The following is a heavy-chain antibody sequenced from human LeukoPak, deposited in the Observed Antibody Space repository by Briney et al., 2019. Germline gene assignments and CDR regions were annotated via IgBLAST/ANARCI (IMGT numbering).Heavy chain of an antibody. Sequence: GGSLRLSCAASGFTFSSYWMHWVRHAPGQGLVWVSRINTGGSTTDYADSVKGRFTISRDNAKNTLYLQMNSLRAEDTAVYYCSRDLRGRDDYWGQGILVIVSS. CDR2: INTGGSTT. D-gene: IGHD5-24*01. CDR1: GFTFSSYW. V-gene: IGHV3-74*01. J-gene: IGHJ4*02. CDR3: SRDLRGRDDY.